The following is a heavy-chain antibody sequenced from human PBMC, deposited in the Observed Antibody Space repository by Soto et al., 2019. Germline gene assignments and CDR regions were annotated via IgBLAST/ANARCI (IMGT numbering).Heavy chain of an antibody. Sequence: GGSLRLSCAASGFTFSSYAMSWVHQAPGKGLEWVSCITDSGTGTYYADSVKGRFTISRDNSKNTMYLQMNNLRAEDTGVYYCAKGLINGRWYAEDWGQGTLVIVSS. CDR1: GFTFSSYA. D-gene: IGHD6-13*01. V-gene: IGHV3-23*01. CDR3: AKGLINGRWYAED. J-gene: IGHJ4*02. CDR2: ITDSGTGT.